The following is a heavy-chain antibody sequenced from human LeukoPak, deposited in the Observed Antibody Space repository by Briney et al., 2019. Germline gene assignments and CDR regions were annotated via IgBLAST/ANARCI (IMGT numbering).Heavy chain of an antibody. D-gene: IGHD3-10*01. CDR3: ARDSD. V-gene: IGHV3-11*04. CDR2: MSGSGSTI. CDR1: GFTFSDYY. J-gene: IGHJ4*02. Sequence: GGSLRLSCAASGFTFSDYYMNWVRQAPGKGLEWVSHMSGSGSTIYYADSVKGRFTISRDNAKNSLYLQLNSLRAEDTAMYYCARDSDWGQGTLVTVSS.